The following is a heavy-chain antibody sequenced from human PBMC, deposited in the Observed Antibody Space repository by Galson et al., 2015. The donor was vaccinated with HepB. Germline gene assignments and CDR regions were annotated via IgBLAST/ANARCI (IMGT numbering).Heavy chain of an antibody. Sequence: SLRLSCAASGVTFSSYGMHWVRQAPGKGLEWVAVISYDGSNKYYADSVKGRFTISRDNSKNTLYLQMNSLRAEDTAVYYCAKVRGCGSYVSELDYCGHGTLVTAS. CDR1: GVTFSSYG. J-gene: IGHJ4*01. CDR3: AKVRGCGSYVSELDY. V-gene: IGHV3-30*18. CDR2: ISYDGSNK. D-gene: IGHD3-10*01.